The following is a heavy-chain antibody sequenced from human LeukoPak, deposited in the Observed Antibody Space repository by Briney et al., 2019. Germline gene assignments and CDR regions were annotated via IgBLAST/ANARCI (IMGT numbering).Heavy chain of an antibody. Sequence: GGSLRLSCAASGFTFSSYAMSWVRQAPGKGLEWVSAISGSGGSTYYADSVKGRFTISRDNSKNTLYLQMNSLRAEDTAVYYCTRARMGSSTSPHDAFDIWGQGTMVTVSS. CDR1: GFTFSSYA. V-gene: IGHV3-23*01. CDR3: TRARMGSSTSPHDAFDI. J-gene: IGHJ3*02. D-gene: IGHD2-2*01. CDR2: ISGSGGST.